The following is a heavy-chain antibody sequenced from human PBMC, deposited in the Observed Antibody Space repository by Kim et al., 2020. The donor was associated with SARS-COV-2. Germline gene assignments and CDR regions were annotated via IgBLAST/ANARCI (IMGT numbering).Heavy chain of an antibody. V-gene: IGHV4-39*01. CDR2: IYYSGST. Sequence: SETLSLTCTVSGGSISSSSYYWGWIRQPPGKGLEWIGSIYYSGSTYYNPSLKSRVTISVDTSKNQFSLKLSSVTAADTAVYYCARLYGSGRYYYYYYGMDVWGQGTTVTVSS. CDR3: ARLYGSGRYYYYYYGMDV. D-gene: IGHD3-10*01. CDR1: GGSISSSSYY. J-gene: IGHJ6*02.